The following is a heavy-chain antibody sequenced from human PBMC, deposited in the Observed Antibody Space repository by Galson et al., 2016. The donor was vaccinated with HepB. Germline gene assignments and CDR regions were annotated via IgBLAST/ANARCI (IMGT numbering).Heavy chain of an antibody. D-gene: IGHD6-19*01. CDR2: IYYSGTT. CDR3: ARQDRAGLVNF. V-gene: IGHV4-39*01. CDR1: GGSISSSSYF. J-gene: IGHJ3*01. Sequence: TLSLTCTVSGGSISSSSYFWAWIRPPPGKGLDWIGSIYYSGTTHYNPSLQSRVSISVDTSKNQFSLRLTSVSAADTAMYSCARQDRAGLVNFWGQGTMVTVSS.